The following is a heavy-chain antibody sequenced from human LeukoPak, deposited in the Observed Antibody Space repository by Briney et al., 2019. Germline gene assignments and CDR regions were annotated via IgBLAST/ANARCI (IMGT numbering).Heavy chain of an antibody. CDR3: ARELGYCSGNSCFAAFDI. D-gene: IGHD2-15*01. CDR1: GFTFSSYA. J-gene: IGHJ3*02. V-gene: IGHV3-23*01. Sequence: PGGSLRLSCAASGFTFSSYAMSWVRQAPGKGLEWVSAISGSGGSTYYANSVKGRFTISRDNSKNTLYLQMNSLRAEDTAVYYCARELGYCSGNSCFAAFDIWGQGTMVTVSS. CDR2: ISGSGGST.